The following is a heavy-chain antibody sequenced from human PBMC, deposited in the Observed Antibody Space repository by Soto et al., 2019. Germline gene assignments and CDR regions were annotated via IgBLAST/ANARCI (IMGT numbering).Heavy chain of an antibody. V-gene: IGHV1-69*13. J-gene: IGHJ3*02. CDR3: ARDSLQSSSWKMGCTLQFADAFSI. CDR2: IIPISGKA. Sequence: ASVQVSFKASVGTFRRYAISWVRQAPGRGLEWMGGIIPISGKANYAQKFQGRVTITADESTSTAYMDLSRLRCEDTAVYYCARDSLQSSSWKMGCTLQFADAFSIWGQGTMVTVS. CDR1: VGTFRRYA. D-gene: IGHD6-13*01.